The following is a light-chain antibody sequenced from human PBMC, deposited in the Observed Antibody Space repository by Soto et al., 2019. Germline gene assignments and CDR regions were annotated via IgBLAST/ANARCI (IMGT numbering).Light chain of an antibody. CDR2: AAS. CDR1: QSISSY. J-gene: IGKJ2*01. CDR3: QQSYSTPYT. V-gene: IGKV1-39*01. Sequence: DIQMTQSPSSLSASVGDRVTITCRASQSISSYLNWYQQKPGKAPKLLIYAASSLQSVVPSRFSGSGSRTDFTLTISSLQPEDFATYYCQQSYSTPYTFGQGTKLHIK.